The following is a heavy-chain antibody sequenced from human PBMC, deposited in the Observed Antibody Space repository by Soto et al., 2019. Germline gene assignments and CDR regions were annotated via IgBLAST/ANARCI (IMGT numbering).Heavy chain of an antibody. Sequence: GGSLRLSCAASGVTFSSYSMSWVRQAPGKGLEWVSAISGSGGSTYYADSVKGRFTISRDNSKNTLYLQMNSLRAEDTAVYYCAKDLPDYYGSGSYSSSNWFDPWGQGTLVTVSS. D-gene: IGHD3-10*01. V-gene: IGHV3-23*01. CDR2: ISGSGGST. CDR3: AKDLPDYYGSGSYSSSNWFDP. J-gene: IGHJ5*02. CDR1: GVTFSSYS.